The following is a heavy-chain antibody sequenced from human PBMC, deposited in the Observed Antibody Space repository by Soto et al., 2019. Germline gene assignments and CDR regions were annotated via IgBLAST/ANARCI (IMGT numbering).Heavy chain of an antibody. CDR3: AKTRGYSYDYGMDV. J-gene: IGHJ6*02. Sequence: PGGSLRLSCGTSGFTFSSYGMQWVRQAPGKGLEWVAVISYDGSNKYYADSVKGRFTISRDNSKNTVYLQMSSLRAEDAAVYYCAKTRGYSYDYGMDVWGQRTTVTVSS. V-gene: IGHV3-30*18. CDR2: ISYDGSNK. CDR1: GFTFSSYG. D-gene: IGHD5-12*01.